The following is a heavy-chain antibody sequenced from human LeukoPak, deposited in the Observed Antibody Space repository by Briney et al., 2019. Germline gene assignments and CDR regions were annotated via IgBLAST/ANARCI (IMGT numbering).Heavy chain of an antibody. CDR2: IIPIFGTA. CDR1: GGTFSSYA. D-gene: IGHD5-12*01. J-gene: IGHJ4*02. Sequence: SVKVSCKASGGTFSSYAISWVRQAPGQGLEWMGGIIPIFGTANYAQKFQGRVTITADESTSTAYMELSSLRSGDTAVYYCARDSGYSGYDLRCDYWGQGTLVTVSS. CDR3: ARDSGYSGYDLRCDY. V-gene: IGHV1-69*13.